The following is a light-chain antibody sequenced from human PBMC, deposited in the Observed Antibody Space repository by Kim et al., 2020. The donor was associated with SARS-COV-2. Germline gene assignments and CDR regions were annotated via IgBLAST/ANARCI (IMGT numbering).Light chain of an antibody. CDR3: NSRDSSGNHLV. J-gene: IGLJ3*02. CDR2: GKN. CDR1: SLRSYY. V-gene: IGLV3-19*01. Sequence: ALGQTVRITCQGDSLRSYYASWYQQKPGQAPVLVIYGKNNRPSGIPDRFSDSSSGNTASLTISGAQAEDEADYYCNSRDSSGNHLVFGGGTQLTVL.